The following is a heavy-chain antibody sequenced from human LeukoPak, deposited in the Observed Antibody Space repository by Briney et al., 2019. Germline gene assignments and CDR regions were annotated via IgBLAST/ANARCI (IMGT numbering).Heavy chain of an antibody. CDR3: ARAYGSGSYYPFDY. V-gene: IGHV1-18*01. D-gene: IGHD3-10*01. Sequence: ASVKVSCKASGYTFTSYGISWVRQAPGQGLEWMGWISAYNGNTNYAQKLQDRVTMTTDTSTSTAYMELRSLRSDDTAVYYCARAYGSGSYYPFDYWGQGTLVTVSS. CDR2: ISAYNGNT. J-gene: IGHJ4*02. CDR1: GYTFTSYG.